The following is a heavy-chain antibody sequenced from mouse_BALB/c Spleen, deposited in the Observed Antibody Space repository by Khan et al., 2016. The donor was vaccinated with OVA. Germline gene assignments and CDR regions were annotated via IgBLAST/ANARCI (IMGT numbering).Heavy chain of an antibody. D-gene: IGHD1-1*01. CDR2: IDPANGYN. V-gene: IGHV14-3*02. CDR1: GFNIKDTY. J-gene: IGHJ3*01. CDR3: ARITYKDGSY. Sequence: EVQLQQSGAEFVKPGASVKLSCTASGFNIKDTYMHWVKQRPEQGLEWIGRIDPANGYNKYDPKFQGKATITADTSSNTAYLDLNSLTSEDTAVYSCARITYKDGSYWGQGTLVTVSA.